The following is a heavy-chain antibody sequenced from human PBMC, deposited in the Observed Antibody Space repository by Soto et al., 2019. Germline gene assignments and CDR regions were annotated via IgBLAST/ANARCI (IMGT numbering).Heavy chain of an antibody. J-gene: IGHJ4*02. D-gene: IGHD3-10*01. CDR2: ISGSGGST. V-gene: IGHV3-23*01. CDR1: GFTFISYA. CDR3: ARDRSFRSGKLDY. Sequence: GGSLRLSCAASGFTFISYAMSWVRQAPGKGLEWVSAISGSGGSTYYADSVKGRFTISRDNSKNTLYLQMNSLRAEDTAVYYCARDRSFRSGKLDYWGQGTLVTVSS.